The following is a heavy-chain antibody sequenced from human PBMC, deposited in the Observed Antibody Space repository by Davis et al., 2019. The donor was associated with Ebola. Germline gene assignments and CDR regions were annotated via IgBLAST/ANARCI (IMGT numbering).Heavy chain of an antibody. CDR3: AKGGYSAYEPYFDY. D-gene: IGHD5-12*01. V-gene: IGHV4-59*01. J-gene: IGHJ4*02. CDR2: IYYTGST. CDR1: GGSISSYY. Sequence: SETLSLTCTVSGGSISSYYWSWIRQPPGKGLEWIGYIYYTGSTSYNPSLKSRVTIPVDTSKNQFSLKVNSVTAADTAVYYCAKGGYSAYEPYFDYWGQGILVTVPS.